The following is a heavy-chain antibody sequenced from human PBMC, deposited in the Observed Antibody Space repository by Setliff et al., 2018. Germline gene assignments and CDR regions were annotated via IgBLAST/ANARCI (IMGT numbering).Heavy chain of an antibody. CDR2: ISHSGST. Sequence: GSLRLSCVVSGFSFSRHWMSWVRQAPGKGLEWIGSISHSGSTYYNPSLRSRVTISLDTSKNQFSPKLTSVTAADTAVYYCAGGRRYDYGWDFDYWGQGTLVTVSS. J-gene: IGHJ4*02. V-gene: IGHV4-4*02. CDR1: GFSFSRHW. CDR3: AGGRRYDYGWDFDY. D-gene: IGHD4-17*01.